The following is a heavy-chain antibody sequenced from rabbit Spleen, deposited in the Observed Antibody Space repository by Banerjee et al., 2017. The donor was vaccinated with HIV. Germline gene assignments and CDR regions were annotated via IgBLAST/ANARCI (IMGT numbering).Heavy chain of an antibody. Sequence: QEQLVESGGGLVRPEGSLKLSCKASGFSFSNKAVMCWVRQAPGKGLEWIACINAVTGKAVYASWAKGRFTFSKTSSTTVTLQMTSLTAADTATYFCARDPASNGFNTDLWGPGDPRHRL. CDR3: ARDPASNGFNTDL. CDR1: GFSFSNKAV. V-gene: IGHV1S45*01. J-gene: IGHJ6*01. CDR2: INAVTGKA. D-gene: IGHD1-1*01.